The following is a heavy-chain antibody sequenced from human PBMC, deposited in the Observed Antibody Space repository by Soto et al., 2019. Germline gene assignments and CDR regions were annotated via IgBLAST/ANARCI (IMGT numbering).Heavy chain of an antibody. Sequence: SETPSLTCIVSSASISSANYYWSWIRQHPGKGLQWIGYFYYGGNTYYNPSLKSRVTISVDTSRNQFSLNLTSVTAADTAVYYCARVPDRWGQGTLVTVSS. J-gene: IGHJ5*02. D-gene: IGHD2-2*01. CDR3: ARVPDR. V-gene: IGHV4-30-4*08. CDR2: FYYGGNT. CDR1: SASISSANYY.